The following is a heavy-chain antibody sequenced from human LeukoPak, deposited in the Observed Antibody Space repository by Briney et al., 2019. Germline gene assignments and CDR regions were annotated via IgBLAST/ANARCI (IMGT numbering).Heavy chain of an antibody. Sequence: PSQTLSLTCAVSGGSISSGGYSWSWIRQPPGKGLEWIGYIYHSGSAYYNPSLKSRVTISVDRSKNQFSLKLSSVTAADTAVYYYATSEFGELSFDYWGQGTLVTVSS. D-gene: IGHD3-10*01. CDR1: GGSISSGGYS. CDR2: IYHSGSA. V-gene: IGHV4-30-2*01. CDR3: ATSEFGELSFDY. J-gene: IGHJ4*02.